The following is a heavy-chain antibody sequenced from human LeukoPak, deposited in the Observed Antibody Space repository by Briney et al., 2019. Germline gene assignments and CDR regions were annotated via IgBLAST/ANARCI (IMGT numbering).Heavy chain of an antibody. D-gene: IGHD2-2*01. CDR3: ARDGLYCSSTSCRTTVFGY. CDR2: INPNSGGT. J-gene: IGHJ4*02. Sequence: ASVKVSCKASGYTFTGYYVHWVRQAPGQGLEWMGWINPNSGGTNYAQKFQGRVTITRDTSISTAYMELSRLRSDDTAVYYCARDGLYCSSTSCRTTVFGYWGQGTLVTVSS. V-gene: IGHV1-2*02. CDR1: GYTFTGYY.